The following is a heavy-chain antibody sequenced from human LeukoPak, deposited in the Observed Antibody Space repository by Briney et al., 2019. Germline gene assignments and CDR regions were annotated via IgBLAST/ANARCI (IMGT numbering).Heavy chain of an antibody. CDR3: ARQGRRGWFAP. D-gene: IGHD3-10*01. V-gene: IGHV1-46*01. J-gene: IGHJ5*02. CDR1: GYTFTGYY. CDR2: INPSGGST. Sequence: GASVKVSCKASGYTFTGYYMHWVRQAPGQGLEWMGIINPSGGSTSYAQKFQGRVTMTRDTSTSTVYMELRRLRSDDTAVYYCARQGRRGWFAPCGQGTLVTVSS.